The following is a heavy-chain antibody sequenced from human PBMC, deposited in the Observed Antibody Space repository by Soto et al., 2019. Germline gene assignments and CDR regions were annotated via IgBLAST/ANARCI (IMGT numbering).Heavy chain of an antibody. Sequence: PSQTLSLTCAITGDSVSSNSSGGSLVRQSPSRGVEWLGRTYYRSKWYYEYAVSVRGRITINPDTSKSQFSLQLNSVTPEDTAVYFCARGEQYSGRIFDYWGQGTLVTVSS. CDR1: GDSVSSNSSG. CDR3: ARGEQYSGRIFDY. CDR2: TYYRSKWYY. V-gene: IGHV6-1*01. D-gene: IGHD1-26*01. J-gene: IGHJ4*01.